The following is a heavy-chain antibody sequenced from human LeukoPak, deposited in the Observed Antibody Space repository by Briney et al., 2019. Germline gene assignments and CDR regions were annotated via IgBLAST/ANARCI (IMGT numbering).Heavy chain of an antibody. V-gene: IGHV3-30*02. D-gene: IGHD6-13*01. CDR2: IRYDGSNK. J-gene: IGHJ4*02. Sequence: PGGSLRLSCAASGFTFSSYGTHWVRQAPGKGLEWVAFIRYDGSNKYYADSVKGRFTISRDNSKNTLYLQMNSLRAEDTAVYYCAKGGEQQPYFDYWGQGTLVTVSS. CDR1: GFTFSSYG. CDR3: AKGGEQQPYFDY.